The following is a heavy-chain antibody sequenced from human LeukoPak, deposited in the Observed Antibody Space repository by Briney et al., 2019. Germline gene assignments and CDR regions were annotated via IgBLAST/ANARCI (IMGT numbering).Heavy chain of an antibody. V-gene: IGHV4-39*01. CDR2: IYCSGKT. D-gene: IGHD3-3*02. Sequence: QPKGKGLDWIGRIYCSGKTYYNPSLKSRVTISVYTSKNQFALKLSSVTAADTAVYYCARRHFLFQAEYGIRGTVPVSAFLLNRSSDL. J-gene: IGHJ2*01. CDR3: ARRHFLFQAEYGIRGTVPVSAFLLNRSSDL.